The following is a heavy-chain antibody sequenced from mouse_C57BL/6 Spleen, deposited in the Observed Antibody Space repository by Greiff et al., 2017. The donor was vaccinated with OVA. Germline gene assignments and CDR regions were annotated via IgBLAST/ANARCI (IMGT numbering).Heavy chain of an antibody. CDR3: ARRGLPTVGRH. CDR1: GYTFTDYY. Sequence: EVQLQQSGPELVKPGASVKISCKASGYTFTDYYMNWVKQSHGKSLEWIGDINPNNGGTSYNQKFKGKATLTVDKSSSTAYMELRSLTSEDSAVYYCARRGLPTVGRHWGQGTTLTVSS. J-gene: IGHJ2*01. V-gene: IGHV1-26*01. D-gene: IGHD5-5*01. CDR2: INPNNGGT.